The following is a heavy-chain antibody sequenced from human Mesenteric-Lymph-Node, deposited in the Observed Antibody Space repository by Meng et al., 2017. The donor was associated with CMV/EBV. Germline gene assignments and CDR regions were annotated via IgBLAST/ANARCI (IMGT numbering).Heavy chain of an antibody. CDR3: ARGNTDCSSTSCYWVVWFDP. J-gene: IGHJ5*02. V-gene: IGHV3-66*02. CDR1: GFTFDFYA. D-gene: IGHD2-2*01. Sequence: GGSLRLSCAASGFTFDFYAMNWVRQAPGKGLEWVSVIYSGGSTYYADSVKGRFTISRDNSKNTLYLQMNSLRAEDTAVYYCARGNTDCSSTSCYWVVWFDPWGQGTLVTVSS. CDR2: IYSGGST.